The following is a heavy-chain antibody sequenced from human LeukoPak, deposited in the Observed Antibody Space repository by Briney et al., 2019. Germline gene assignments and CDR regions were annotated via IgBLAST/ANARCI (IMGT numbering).Heavy chain of an antibody. CDR2: IYYSRST. Sequence: SETLSLTCTVSGGSISSSSYYWGWIRQPPGKGLEWIGSIYYSRSTYYNPSLKSRVTISVDTSKNQFSLKLSSVTAADTAVYYCARHSRITIFGVDHFDYWGQGTLVTVSS. V-gene: IGHV4-39*01. CDR1: GGSISSSSYY. J-gene: IGHJ4*02. CDR3: ARHSRITIFGVDHFDY. D-gene: IGHD3-3*01.